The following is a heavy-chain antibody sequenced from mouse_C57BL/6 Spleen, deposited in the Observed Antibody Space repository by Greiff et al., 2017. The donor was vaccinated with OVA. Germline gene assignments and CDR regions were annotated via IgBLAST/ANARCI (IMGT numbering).Heavy chain of an antibody. CDR2: INPNNGGT. Sequence: EVQLQQSGPELVKPGASVKMSCKASGYTFTDYYMHWVKQRHGKSLEWIGYINPNNGGTNYNQKFKGKATLTVNKSSSTAYMELRSLTSEDSAVYYCATYDDYGGFAYWGQGTLVTVSA. CDR3: ATYDDYGGFAY. V-gene: IGHV1-22*01. D-gene: IGHD2-4*01. J-gene: IGHJ3*01. CDR1: GYTFTDYY.